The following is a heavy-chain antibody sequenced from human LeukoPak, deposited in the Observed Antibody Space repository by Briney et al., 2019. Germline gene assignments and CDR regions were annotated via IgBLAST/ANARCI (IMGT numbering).Heavy chain of an antibody. J-gene: IGHJ4*02. D-gene: IGHD5-24*01. CDR2: ISSSSGLI. Sequence: PGGSLRLSCAASGFSFSTYSMHWVRQAPGKGLEWVSYISSSSGLIYYADSVKGRFTISRDNAKNSLFLQMNSLRVEDTAVYYCARPRGNVEMATIPFDYWGQGTLVTVSS. V-gene: IGHV3-48*01. CDR1: GFSFSTYS. CDR3: ARPRGNVEMATIPFDY.